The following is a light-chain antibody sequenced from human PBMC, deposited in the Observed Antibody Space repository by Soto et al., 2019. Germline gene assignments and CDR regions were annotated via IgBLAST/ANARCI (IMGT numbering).Light chain of an antibody. V-gene: IGKV3-20*01. Sequence: EIVLTQSPGTLSLSPGEGATLSCRASQSVSSNYLAWYQQKPGQAPRLLIYGASSRATGIPDRFTGSGSGTDFTLTISRLEPEDFAVYYCQQYVSSSITFGQGTRLEIK. J-gene: IGKJ5*01. CDR2: GAS. CDR3: QQYVSSSIT. CDR1: QSVSSNY.